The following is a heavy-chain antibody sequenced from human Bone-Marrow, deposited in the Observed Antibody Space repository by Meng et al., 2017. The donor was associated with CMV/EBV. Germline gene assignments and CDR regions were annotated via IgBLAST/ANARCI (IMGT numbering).Heavy chain of an antibody. CDR1: GGSFSGYY. V-gene: IGHV4-34*01. Sequence: SETLSLTCAVYGGSFSGYYWSWIRQPPGKGLEWIGEINRSGSTNYNPSLKSRVTISVDTSKNQFSLKLSSVTAADTAVYYCARGARYSGSGSPFDYWGQGTRVTVSS. J-gene: IGHJ4*02. CDR2: INRSGST. CDR3: ARGARYSGSGSPFDY. D-gene: IGHD3-10*01.